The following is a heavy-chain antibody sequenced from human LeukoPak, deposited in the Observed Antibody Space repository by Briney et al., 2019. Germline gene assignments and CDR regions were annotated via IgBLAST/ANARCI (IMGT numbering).Heavy chain of an antibody. CDR2: IYYSGST. J-gene: IGHJ5*02. D-gene: IGHD6-19*01. CDR1: GGSFSGYY. CDR3: ARHGSGWYHGWFDP. Sequence: SETLSLTCAVYGGSFSGYYWSWIRQPPGKGLEWIGYIYYSGSTNYNPSLKSRVTISVDTSKNQFSLKLSSVTAADTAVYYCARHGSGWYHGWFDPWGQGTLVTVSS. V-gene: IGHV4-59*08.